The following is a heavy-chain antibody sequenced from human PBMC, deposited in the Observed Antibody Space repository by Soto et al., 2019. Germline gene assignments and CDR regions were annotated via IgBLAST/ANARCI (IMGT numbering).Heavy chain of an antibody. CDR3: AREGSGYYYVLGAFDI. CDR1: GFTFSSYA. D-gene: IGHD3-22*01. Sequence: QVQLVESGGGVVQPGRSLRLSCAASGFTFSSYAMHWVRQAPGKWLEWVAVISYDGSNKYYADSVKGRFTISRDNSKNTLYLQMNSLRAEDTGVYYCAREGSGYYYVLGAFDIWGQGTMVTVSS. CDR2: ISYDGSNK. J-gene: IGHJ3*02. V-gene: IGHV3-30-3*01.